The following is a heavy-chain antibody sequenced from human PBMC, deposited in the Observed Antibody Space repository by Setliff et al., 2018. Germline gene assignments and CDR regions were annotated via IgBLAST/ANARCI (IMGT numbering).Heavy chain of an antibody. V-gene: IGHV5-51*01. CDR1: GYTFTNYW. J-gene: IGHJ3*02. CDR2: IYPADSDT. D-gene: IGHD1-26*01. Sequence: GESLKLSCKGSGYTFTNYWIAWVRQMPGKGLECMGIIYPADSDTTYSPSFQGQVTISADKSINTAYLQWSSLKASDTAIYYCARVGPLTDDAFDIWGQGTMVTVS. CDR3: ARVGPLTDDAFDI.